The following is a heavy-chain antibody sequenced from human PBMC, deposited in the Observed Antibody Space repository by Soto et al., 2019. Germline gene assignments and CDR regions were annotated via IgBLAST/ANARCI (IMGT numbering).Heavy chain of an antibody. CDR2: ISGSGGST. D-gene: IGHD4-17*01. CDR3: AKVNDYGDFWYFDL. J-gene: IGHJ2*01. Sequence: PGGSLRLSCAASGFTFSSYAVSWVRQAPGKGLEWVSAISGSGGSTYYADSVKGRFTISRDNSKNTLYLQMNSLRAEDTAVYYCAKVNDYGDFWYFDLWGRGTLVTVSS. V-gene: IGHV3-23*01. CDR1: GFTFSSYA.